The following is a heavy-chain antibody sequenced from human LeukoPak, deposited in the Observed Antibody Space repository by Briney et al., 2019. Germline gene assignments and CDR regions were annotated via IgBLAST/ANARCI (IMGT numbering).Heavy chain of an antibody. V-gene: IGHV3-7*01. CDR2: IKEDGSEK. Sequence: GGSLRLSCAASGFTFSSYGMSWVRQAPGKGLEWVANIKEDGSEKYYVDSVKGRFTISRDIAKNSLYLQMNSLRAEDTAVYYCAREPIYIGSGWYYYYYMDVWGKGTTVTVSS. CDR1: GFTFSSYG. CDR3: AREPIYIGSGWYYYYYMDV. J-gene: IGHJ6*03. D-gene: IGHD6-19*01.